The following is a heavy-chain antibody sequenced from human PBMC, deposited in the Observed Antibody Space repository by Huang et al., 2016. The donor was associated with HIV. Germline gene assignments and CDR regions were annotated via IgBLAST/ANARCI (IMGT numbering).Heavy chain of an antibody. Sequence: QLQLQESGPGLVKPSETLSLTCTVSGGSIRRDNYYWGWIRQPPGKGLEGIGSIYYSGSTYYNPSLKSRVSITVDTAKNQFSLKMRSVTAADTAVYYCARLPGSITMIRGVITDPYWGQGTLVTVSS. V-gene: IGHV4-39*01. CDR1: GGSIRRDNYY. J-gene: IGHJ4*02. D-gene: IGHD3-10*01. CDR2: IYYSGST. CDR3: ARLPGSITMIRGVITDPY.